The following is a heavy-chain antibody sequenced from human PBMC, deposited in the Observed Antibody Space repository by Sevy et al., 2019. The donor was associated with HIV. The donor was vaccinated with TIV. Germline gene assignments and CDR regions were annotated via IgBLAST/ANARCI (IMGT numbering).Heavy chain of an antibody. CDR3: AGEGCTKPLDY. CDR2: LSFGCGKI. CDR1: GFPFNIYS. J-gene: IGHJ4*02. V-gene: IGHV3-23*01. D-gene: IGHD2-8*01. Sequence: GGSLRVSCATSGFPFNIYSMSWVRQAPGKGLEWVSTLSFGCGKINYADSVKGRFTISRDNSENTLYLEMNSLRAGDTALYFCAGEGCTKPLDYWGRGTLVTVSS.